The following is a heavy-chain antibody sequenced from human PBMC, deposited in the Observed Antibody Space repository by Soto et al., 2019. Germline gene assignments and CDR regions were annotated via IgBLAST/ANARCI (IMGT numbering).Heavy chain of an antibody. Sequence: SETLSLTCTVSGSPISDNYWSWFRQAPGQGLEWVGYIYYTGTTTYNPSVKSRVTISLDTSKNQFSLKLSSVTAADTAVYYCARDFGTVGWFDPWGQGTLVTVSS. J-gene: IGHJ5*02. CDR1: GSPISDNY. CDR2: IYYTGTT. V-gene: IGHV4-59*01. CDR3: ARDFGTVGWFDP. D-gene: IGHD3-3*01.